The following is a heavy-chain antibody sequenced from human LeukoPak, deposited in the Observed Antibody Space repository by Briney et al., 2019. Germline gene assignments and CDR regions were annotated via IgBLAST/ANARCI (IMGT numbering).Heavy chain of an antibody. J-gene: IGHJ1*01. D-gene: IGHD2-2*01. V-gene: IGHV4-34*01. CDR1: GGSFSGYY. CDR2: INHSGST. CDR3: ARSAGVPAAMLNFQH. Sequence: SETLSLTCAVYGGSFSGYYWSWLRQPPGKGLEWLGEINHSGSTNYNPSLKSRVTISVDTPKTQFSLTHSSATAPQPALSSVARSAGVPAAMLNFQHWGEGSLVTVSS.